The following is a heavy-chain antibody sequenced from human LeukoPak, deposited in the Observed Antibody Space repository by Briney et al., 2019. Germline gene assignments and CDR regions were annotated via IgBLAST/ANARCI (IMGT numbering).Heavy chain of an antibody. Sequence: GGSLRLSCAASGFTFSSYAMRWVRQAPGKGLEWVSVIYSGGSTYYADSVKGRFTISRDNSKNTLYLQMNSLRAEDTAVYYCARVKGRYYFDYWGQGTLVTVSS. CDR3: ARVKGRYYFDY. D-gene: IGHD3-10*01. V-gene: IGHV3-66*01. J-gene: IGHJ4*02. CDR2: IYSGGST. CDR1: GFTFSSYA.